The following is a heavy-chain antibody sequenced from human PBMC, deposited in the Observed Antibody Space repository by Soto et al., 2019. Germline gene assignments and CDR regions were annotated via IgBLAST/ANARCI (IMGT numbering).Heavy chain of an antibody. CDR2: IIPIFGTA. CDR3: AWNRVVIIPNYYYYYGMDV. V-gene: IGHV1-69*13. J-gene: IGHJ6*02. CDR1: GYTFTSYA. Sequence: GASVKVSCKASGYTFTSYAISWVRQAPGQGLEWMGGIIPIFGTANYAQKFQGRVTITADESTSTAYMELSSLRSEDTAVYYCAWNRVVIIPNYYYYYGMDVWGQGTTVTVSS. D-gene: IGHD3-3*01.